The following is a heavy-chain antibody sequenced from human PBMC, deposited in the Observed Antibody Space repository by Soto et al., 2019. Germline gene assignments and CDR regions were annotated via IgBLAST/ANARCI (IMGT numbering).Heavy chain of an antibody. J-gene: IGHJ4*02. V-gene: IGHV3-15*01. Sequence: GGSLRLSCAASGFTFSNTWMSWVRQAPGKGLEWVGRIKSKTDGGTTDYAAPVKGRFTISRDDSKNTLYLQMNSLKTEDTAVYYCTTGPTYYYDSSGSSFFDGIFDYWGQGTLVTVS. CDR1: GFTFSNTW. CDR2: IKSKTDGGTT. CDR3: TTGPTYYYDSSGSSFFDGIFDY. D-gene: IGHD3-22*01.